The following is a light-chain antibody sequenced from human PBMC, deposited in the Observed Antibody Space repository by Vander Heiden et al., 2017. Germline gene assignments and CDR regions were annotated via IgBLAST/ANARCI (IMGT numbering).Light chain of an antibody. Sequence: EIVMTQSPATLSVSPGERATLSCRASQSVSSNLAWYQQKPGQAPRLLIYGAFTRATGIPARFSGSGSGTEFTLTISSLQSEDFAGYYCQHEKTFGQGTKVEIK. V-gene: IGKV3-15*01. CDR3: QHEKT. CDR2: GAF. J-gene: IGKJ1*01. CDR1: QSVSSN.